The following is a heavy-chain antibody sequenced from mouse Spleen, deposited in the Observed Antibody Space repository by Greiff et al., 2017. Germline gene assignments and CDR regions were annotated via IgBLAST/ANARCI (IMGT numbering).Heavy chain of an antibody. CDR3: ASGYDGFAY. D-gene: IGHD2-2*01. Sequence: QVQLQQPGAELVKPGASVKLSCKASGYTFTSYWMQWVKQRPGQGLEWIGEIDPSDSYTNYNQKFKGKATLTVDTSSSTAYMQLSSLTSEDSAVYYCASGYDGFAYWGQGTLVTVSA. CDR1: GYTFTSYW. J-gene: IGHJ3*01. CDR2: IDPSDSYT. V-gene: IGHV1-50*01.